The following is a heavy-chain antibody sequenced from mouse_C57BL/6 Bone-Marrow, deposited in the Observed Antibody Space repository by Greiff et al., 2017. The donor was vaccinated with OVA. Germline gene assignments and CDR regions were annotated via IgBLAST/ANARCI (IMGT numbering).Heavy chain of an antibody. CDR3: ARQVFDY. V-gene: IGHV1-82*01. Sequence: QVQLKESGPELVKPGASVKISCKASGYAFSSSWMNWVKQRPGTGLEWIGRIYPGDGDTNYNGKFKGKATLTADKSSSTAYMQLSSLTSEDSAVYFCARQVFDYWGQGTTLTVSS. CDR1: GYAFSSSW. J-gene: IGHJ2*01. CDR2: IYPGDGDT.